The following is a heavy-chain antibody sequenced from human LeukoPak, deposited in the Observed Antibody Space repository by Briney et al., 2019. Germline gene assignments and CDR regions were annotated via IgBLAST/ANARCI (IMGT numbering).Heavy chain of an antibody. J-gene: IGHJ4*02. D-gene: IGHD6-13*01. CDR2: IRGSDDST. CDR3: AKDTGPAAGITADY. V-gene: IGHV3-23*01. Sequence: GGSLRLSCAASGFTFSNYPMSWVRQAPGKGLEWVSTIRGSDDSTYYADSVKGRFTISRDNSKNTLYLQMNSLRAEDTAIYYCAKDTGPAAGITADYWGQGILVTVSS. CDR1: GFTFSNYP.